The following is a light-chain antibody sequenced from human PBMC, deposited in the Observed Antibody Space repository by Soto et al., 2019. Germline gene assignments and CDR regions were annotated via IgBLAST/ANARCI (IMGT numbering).Light chain of an antibody. CDR2: KAS. V-gene: IGKV1-5*03. J-gene: IGKJ1*01. CDR3: QQYNTYSPT. Sequence: DIRMTQSPSTLSAFVGDRVTITCRASQSISSWLAWYQQKPGKAPNLLIYKASSLESAVPSRFSGSGSGTEFTLTISSLQPDDFATYYCQQYNTYSPTFGQGTKVDIK. CDR1: QSISSW.